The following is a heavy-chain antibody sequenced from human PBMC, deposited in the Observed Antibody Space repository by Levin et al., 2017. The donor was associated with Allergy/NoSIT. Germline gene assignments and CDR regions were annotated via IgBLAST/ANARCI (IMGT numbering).Heavy chain of an antibody. V-gene: IGHV3-23*01. CDR2: ISGPARGT. CDR3: ARGKNWFDP. J-gene: IGHJ5*02. CDR1: GFTFNNYA. Sequence: GGSLRLSCAASGFTFNNYAMSWVRQAPGKGLEWVSAISGPARGTYYADSVKGRFTISRDNAKNSLYLQMNSLRAEDTAVYYCARGKNWFDPWGQGTLVTVSS.